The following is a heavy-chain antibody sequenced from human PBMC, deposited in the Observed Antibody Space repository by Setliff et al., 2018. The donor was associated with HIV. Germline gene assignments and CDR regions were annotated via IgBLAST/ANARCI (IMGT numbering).Heavy chain of an antibody. CDR3: ARSPYYYDSGGYPPDY. CDR2: IGGSGSAR. Sequence: GGSLRLSCATSGFIFSSYEMNWVRQTPGKGLEWVSYIGGSGSARYYADSVKGRFTISRDNSKNTLYLQMNSLRAEDTAVYYCARSPYYYDSGGYPPDYWGQGTLVTVSS. CDR1: GFIFSSYE. J-gene: IGHJ4*02. V-gene: IGHV3-48*03. D-gene: IGHD3-22*01.